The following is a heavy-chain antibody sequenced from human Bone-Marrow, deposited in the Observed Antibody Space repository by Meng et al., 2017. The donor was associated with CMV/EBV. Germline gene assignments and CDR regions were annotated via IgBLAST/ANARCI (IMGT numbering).Heavy chain of an antibody. CDR3: ARVGLYCSSTTCYWSWGMDV. CDR2: INHSGST. D-gene: IGHD2-2*01. V-gene: IGHV4-34*01. J-gene: IGHJ6*02. Sequence: SQTLSLTCAVYGGSFSGYYWSWIRQPPGKGLEWIGEINHSGSTNYNPSLKSRVTISVDTSKNQFYLKLSPVTAADTAVYYCARVGLYCSSTTCYWSWGMDVWGQGTTVTVSS. CDR1: GGSFSGYY.